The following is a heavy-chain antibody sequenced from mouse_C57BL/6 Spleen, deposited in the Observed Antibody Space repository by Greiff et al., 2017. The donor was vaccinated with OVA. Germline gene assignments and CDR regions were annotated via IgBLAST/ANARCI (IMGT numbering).Heavy chain of an antibody. CDR3: ARGRGDWYFDV. Sequence: DVMLVESGGGLVKPGGSLKLSCAASGFTFSSYAMSWVRQTPEKRLEWVATISDGGSYTYYPDNVKGRFTISRDNAKNNLYLQMSHLKSEDTAMYYCARGRGDWYFDVWGTGTTVTVSS. CDR1: GFTFSSYA. CDR2: ISDGGSYT. V-gene: IGHV5-4*03. J-gene: IGHJ1*03.